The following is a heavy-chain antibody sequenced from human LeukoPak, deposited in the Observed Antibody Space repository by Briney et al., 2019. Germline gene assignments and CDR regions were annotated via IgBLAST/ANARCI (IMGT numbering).Heavy chain of an antibody. CDR2: ISASGGST. D-gene: IGHD2-2*01. CDR1: GFTFSSYA. Sequence: GGSLRLSCAASGFTFSSYAMSWVRQAPGKGPEWVSAISASGGSTYYADSVKGRFTISRDNSQNTLYLQVNSLRAEDTAVYYCAKGLVPAAIRVVDYWGQGTLVTVSS. J-gene: IGHJ4*02. CDR3: AKGLVPAAIRVVDY. V-gene: IGHV3-23*01.